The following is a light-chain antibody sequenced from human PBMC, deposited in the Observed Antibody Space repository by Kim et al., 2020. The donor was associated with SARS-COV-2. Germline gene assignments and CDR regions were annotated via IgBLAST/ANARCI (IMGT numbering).Light chain of an antibody. CDR2: EDN. Sequence: KQVTNSCPRSSGSIASNYGQWYQQRPGSAPTTVIYEDNQRPSGVPDRFSGSIDSSSNSASLTISGLKTEDEADYYCQSYDSSSHWVFGGGTQLTVL. CDR1: SGSIASNY. J-gene: IGLJ3*02. CDR3: QSYDSSSHWV. V-gene: IGLV6-57*03.